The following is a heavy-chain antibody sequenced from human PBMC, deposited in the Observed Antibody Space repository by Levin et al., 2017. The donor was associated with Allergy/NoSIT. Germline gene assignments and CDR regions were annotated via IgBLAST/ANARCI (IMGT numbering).Heavy chain of an antibody. CDR2: ISWDGGST. V-gene: IGHV3-43*01. CDR3: AKDGTGYSYGQDAFDI. D-gene: IGHD5-18*01. J-gene: IGHJ3*02. Sequence: GGSLRFSCAASGFTFDDYTMHWVRQAPGKGLEWVSLISWDGGSTYYADSVKGRFTISRDNSKNSLYLQMNSLRTEDTALYYCAKDGTGYSYGQDAFDIWGQGTMVTVSS. CDR1: GFTFDDYT.